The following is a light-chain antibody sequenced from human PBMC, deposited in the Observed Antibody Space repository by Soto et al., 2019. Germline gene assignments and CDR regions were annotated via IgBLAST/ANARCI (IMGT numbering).Light chain of an antibody. Sequence: QSVLTQPASVSGSPGQSITISCTGTTSDVGYFNYVSWYQQHPGKAPKLMIYEVSNRPSGVSNRFSASKSGNTASLTISGLQAEDEADYYCSSYTGSDSGVFGGGTKVTVL. CDR2: EVS. CDR3: SSYTGSDSGV. CDR1: TSDVGYFNY. V-gene: IGLV2-14*01. J-gene: IGLJ3*02.